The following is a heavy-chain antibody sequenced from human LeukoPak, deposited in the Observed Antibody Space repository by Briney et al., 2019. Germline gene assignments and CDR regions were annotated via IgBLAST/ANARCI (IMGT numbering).Heavy chain of an antibody. CDR3: ARLLYDRSGYYYFDY. CDR2: IYYSGST. CDR1: GGSVSSTSYY. J-gene: IGHJ4*02. D-gene: IGHD3-22*01. V-gene: IGHV4-39*01. Sequence: SETLSLTCTVSGGSVSSTSYYWGWIRQPPGKGLEWIGSIYYSGSTYDNPSLKSRVTISVDTSKNQVSLKLRSVTAADTAVYYCARLLYDRSGYYYFDYWGQETLVTVSS.